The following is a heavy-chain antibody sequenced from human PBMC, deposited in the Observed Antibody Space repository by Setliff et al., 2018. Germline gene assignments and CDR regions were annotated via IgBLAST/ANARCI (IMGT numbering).Heavy chain of an antibody. CDR3: VREGYSEYFQD. CDR1: GGSIRSGTYY. V-gene: IGHV4-61*10. D-gene: IGHD1-1*01. CDR2: IYGTGST. Sequence: PSETLSLTCNVSGGSIRSGTYYWSWIRQPAERGLEWIGHIYGTGSTSYNPSLKSRVTMSVDVSKSQFSLRLSSVTAADTAVYYCVREGYSEYFQDWGRGTLVTVSS. J-gene: IGHJ1*01.